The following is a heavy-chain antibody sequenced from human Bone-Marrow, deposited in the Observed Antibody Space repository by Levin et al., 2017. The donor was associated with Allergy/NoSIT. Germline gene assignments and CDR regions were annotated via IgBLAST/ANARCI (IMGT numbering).Heavy chain of an antibody. CDR1: GFSFSSHW. V-gene: IGHV3-7*01. CDR3: VREGYYYFDL. CDR2: MNQDGREV. Sequence: GGSLRLSCAASGFSFSSHWMTWVRQAPGKGLEWVANMNQDGREVYYVESVKGRFTISRDNAKNSLYLQMNSLRAEDTAVYFCVREGYYYFDLWGQGTLVTVTS. D-gene: IGHD5-18*01. J-gene: IGHJ4*02.